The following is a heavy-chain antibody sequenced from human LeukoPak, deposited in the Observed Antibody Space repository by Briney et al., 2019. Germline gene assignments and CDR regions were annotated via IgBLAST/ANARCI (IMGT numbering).Heavy chain of an antibody. V-gene: IGHV3-48*04. CDR3: VVHSATSCY. Sequence: PEGSLRLSCAASGFTFSSYSMNWVRQAPGKGLEWISYITTSGTGTYYADSVKGRFTISRDNGKTALSLQMNSLRAEDTAVYYCVVHSATSCYWGQGTLVTVSS. CDR1: GFTFSSYS. CDR2: ITTSGTGT. D-gene: IGHD1-26*01. J-gene: IGHJ4*02.